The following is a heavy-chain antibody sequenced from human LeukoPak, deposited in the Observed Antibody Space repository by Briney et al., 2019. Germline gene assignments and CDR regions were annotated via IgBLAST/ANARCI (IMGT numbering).Heavy chain of an antibody. V-gene: IGHV1-8*01. CDR2: MNPNSGNT. Sequence: APVKVSCKASGYTFTSYDINWVRQAPGQGLEWMGWMNPNSGNTGYAQKFQGRVTMTRNTSISTAYMELSRLRSEDTAVYYCARGITRPLSQYYYYYYMDVWGKGTTVTVSS. D-gene: IGHD1-20*01. CDR1: GYTFTSYD. CDR3: ARGITRPLSQYYYYYYMDV. J-gene: IGHJ6*03.